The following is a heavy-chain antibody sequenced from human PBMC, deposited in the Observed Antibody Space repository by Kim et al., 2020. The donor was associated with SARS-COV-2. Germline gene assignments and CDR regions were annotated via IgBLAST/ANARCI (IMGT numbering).Heavy chain of an antibody. D-gene: IGHD3-16*01. CDR2: ISGYNGNT. V-gene: IGHV1-18*01. CDR3: ARDQGMITFGGGIYYFDY. J-gene: IGHJ4*02. Sequence: ASVKVSCKAPGYTFTNYGISWVRQAPGQGLEWMGWISGYNGNTNYAQKLQGRVTMTTDTSTSTAYMELRSLRSDDTAVYYCARDQGMITFGGGIYYFDYWGQGTLVTVSS. CDR1: GYTFTNYG.